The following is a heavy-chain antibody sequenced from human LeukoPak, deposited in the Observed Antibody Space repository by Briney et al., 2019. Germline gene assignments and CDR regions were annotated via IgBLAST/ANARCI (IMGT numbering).Heavy chain of an antibody. CDR1: GSTFTSYD. V-gene: IGHV1-8*03. Sequence: ASVKVSCKASGSTFTSYDINWVRQATGQGLEWMGWMNPNSGNTGYAQKFQGRVTITRNTSISTAYMELSSLRSEDTAVYYCARVGYGYGPYYFDYWGQGTLVTVSS. CDR2: MNPNSGNT. D-gene: IGHD5-18*01. CDR3: ARVGYGYGPYYFDY. J-gene: IGHJ4*02.